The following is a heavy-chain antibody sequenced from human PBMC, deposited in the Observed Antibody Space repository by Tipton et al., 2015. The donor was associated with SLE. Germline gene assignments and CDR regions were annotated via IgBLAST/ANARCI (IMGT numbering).Heavy chain of an antibody. J-gene: IGHJ4*02. D-gene: IGHD7-27*01. CDR2: IRYDGSNK. V-gene: IGHV3-30*02. Sequence: SLRLSCAASGFTFSSHGMHWVRQAPGKGLEWVAFIRYDGSNKYYADSVKGRFTISRDNSKNTLYLQMNSLRAEDTAVYYCAKERTGDLVYWGQGTLVTVSS. CDR1: GFTFSSHG. CDR3: AKERTGDLVY.